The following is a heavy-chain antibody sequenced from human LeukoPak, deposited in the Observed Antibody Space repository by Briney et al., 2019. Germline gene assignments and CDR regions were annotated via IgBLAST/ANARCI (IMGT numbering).Heavy chain of an antibody. J-gene: IGHJ4*02. Sequence: SETLSLTCAVYGGSFSGYYWSWIRQPPGKGLEWIGEINHSGSTNYNPSLKSRVTISVDTAKNQFSLKLSSVTAADTAVYYCAPEGNYGHSWGQGTLVTVSS. CDR3: APEGNYGHS. D-gene: IGHD1-7*01. V-gene: IGHV4-34*01. CDR1: GGSFSGYY. CDR2: INHSGST.